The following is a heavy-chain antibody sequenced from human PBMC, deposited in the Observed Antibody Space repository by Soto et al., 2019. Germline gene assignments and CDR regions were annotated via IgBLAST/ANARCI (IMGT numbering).Heavy chain of an antibody. V-gene: IGHV3-23*01. CDR1: GFTXNIYA. J-gene: IGHJ4*02. CDR3: AKDRYLDHDSRGYLFDN. CDR2: ISRYGDIT. D-gene: IGHD3-22*01. Sequence: GGSLRLXCAASGFTXNIYAMTWVRQAPGKGLEWVSAISRYGDITYYADSVEGRFSISRDDSKNTLYLQMNSLRAEDTAVYYCAKDRYLDHDSRGYLFDNWGQGTLVTVSS.